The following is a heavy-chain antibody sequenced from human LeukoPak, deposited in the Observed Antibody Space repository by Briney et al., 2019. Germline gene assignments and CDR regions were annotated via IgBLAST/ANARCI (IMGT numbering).Heavy chain of an antibody. V-gene: IGHV3-20*04. CDR3: TRGYSTRHFPFDS. CDR1: GFNFDDYG. CDR2: VNSNGRSA. Sequence: GSLRLSCAASGFNFDDYGMTWARQIPGKGLEWVAGVNSNGRSAGYAAAVRGRFTISRDNYKNSLYLDMGSLRLEDTAFYYCTRGYSTRHFPFDSWGQGTLVTVSS. J-gene: IGHJ4*02. D-gene: IGHD2-2*01.